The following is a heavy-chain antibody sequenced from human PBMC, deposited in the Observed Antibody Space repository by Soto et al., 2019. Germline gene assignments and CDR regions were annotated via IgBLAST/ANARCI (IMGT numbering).Heavy chain of an antibody. Sequence: QVQLQESGPGLVKPSETLSLTCTVSGGSISSYYWSWIRQPPGKGLEWIGYIYYSGSTNYNPSLKSRVTISVDTSKNQFSLRLNSVIAADTAVYYCARRWGGTFDIWGQGTMVTVSS. V-gene: IGHV4-59*08. CDR3: ARRWGGTFDI. CDR2: IYYSGST. D-gene: IGHD3-10*01. J-gene: IGHJ3*02. CDR1: GGSISSYY.